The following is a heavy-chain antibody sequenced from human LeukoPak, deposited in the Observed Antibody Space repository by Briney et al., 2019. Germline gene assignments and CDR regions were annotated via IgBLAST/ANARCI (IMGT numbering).Heavy chain of an antibody. CDR3: ARDGSYLSAFDI. V-gene: IGHV1-8*03. Sequence: ASVKVSCKASGYSSTNYGINWVRQAPGQGPEWMGWVNPDTGKTGFAQKFQGRVTITHNNSVTTVYMELTSLTSDDTAVYYCARDGSYLSAFDIWGQGTMVTVSS. J-gene: IGHJ3*02. D-gene: IGHD3-10*01. CDR2: VNPDTGKT. CDR1: GYSSTNYG.